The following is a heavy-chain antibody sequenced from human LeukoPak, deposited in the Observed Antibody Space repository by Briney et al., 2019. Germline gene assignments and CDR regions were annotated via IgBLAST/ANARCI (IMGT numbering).Heavy chain of an antibody. J-gene: IGHJ4*02. CDR2: AYYRSKWFI. D-gene: IGHD3-10*01. CDR3: ARGAVRGGTNFDY. V-gene: IGHV6-1*01. CDR1: GDSVSGSPAV. Sequence: SQTLSLACAISGDSVSGSPAVWNWIRQSPSRGLEWLGRAYYRSKWFIDYALSVKGRITITPDTSKNQFSLQLNSVTAEDTAVYYCARGAVRGGTNFDYWGQGTLVTVSS.